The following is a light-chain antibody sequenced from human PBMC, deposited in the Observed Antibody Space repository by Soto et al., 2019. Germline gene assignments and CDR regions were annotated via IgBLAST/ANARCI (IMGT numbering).Light chain of an antibody. Sequence: EIVLTQSPGTLSLSPGERATLSCRASQSVSSSYLAWYQQKPGQPPRLLIYGASSRATGIPDRFSGSGSGTDFTLTISRLDPEDFAVYFCQQYGSSPRTFGQGTKVDIK. CDR3: QQYGSSPRT. J-gene: IGKJ1*01. CDR1: QSVSSSY. CDR2: GAS. V-gene: IGKV3-20*01.